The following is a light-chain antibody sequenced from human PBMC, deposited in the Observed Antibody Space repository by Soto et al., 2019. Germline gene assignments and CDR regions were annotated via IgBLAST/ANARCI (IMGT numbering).Light chain of an antibody. CDR3: QSYDSSLSAYV. Sequence: QSVLTQPPSVSGAPGQRVTISCTGSSSNIGAGYDVQWYQQLPGTAPKLLIYNSYNRPSGVPDRFSASKSGTSASLAIAGLQAEDEADYCCQSYDSSLSAYVFGTGTKLTVL. V-gene: IGLV1-40*01. J-gene: IGLJ1*01. CDR1: SSNIGAGYD. CDR2: NSY.